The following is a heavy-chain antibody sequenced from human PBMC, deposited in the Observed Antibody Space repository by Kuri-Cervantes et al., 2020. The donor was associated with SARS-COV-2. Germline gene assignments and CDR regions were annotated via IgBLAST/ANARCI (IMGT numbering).Heavy chain of an antibody. Sequence: GSLRLSCAVYGGSFSGYYWSWIRQPPGKGLEWIGEINHSGSANYNPSLKSRVTISVDTSSKQFSLNLSSVTAADTAVYYCARAYGFLRYIYYMDVWGRGTTVTVSS. V-gene: IGHV4-34*01. D-gene: IGHD4-17*01. CDR3: ARAYGFLRYIYYMDV. CDR1: GGSFSGYY. J-gene: IGHJ6*03. CDR2: INHSGSA.